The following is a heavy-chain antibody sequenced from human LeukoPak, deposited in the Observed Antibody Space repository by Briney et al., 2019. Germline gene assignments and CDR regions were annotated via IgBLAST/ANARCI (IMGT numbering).Heavy chain of an antibody. V-gene: IGHV4-61*08. D-gene: IGHD2-2*01. CDR2: IYHTGSN. Sequence: SETLSLTCTVSGGSVSNADYYWSWIRHPPGKTLEWIGYIYHTGSNNYKYSLKSRVTISLDTSKNRFSLKLSSVTAADTAVYYCARGHHCSSTSCYPISSWFDPWGQGTLVTVPS. CDR1: GGSVSNADYY. J-gene: IGHJ5*02. CDR3: ARGHHCSSTSCYPISSWFDP.